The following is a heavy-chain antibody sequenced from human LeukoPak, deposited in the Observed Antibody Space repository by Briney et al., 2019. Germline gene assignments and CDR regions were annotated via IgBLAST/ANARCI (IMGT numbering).Heavy chain of an antibody. Sequence: PSETLSLTCTVSGGSISSYYWSWIRQPAGKGLEWIGLIYTSGSTNYNPSLKSRVTMSVDTSKNQFSLKLSSVTAADTAVYYCARDPYCSARRYYYYYGMDVWGQGTTVTVSS. CDR2: IYTSGST. J-gene: IGHJ6*02. D-gene: IGHD6-25*01. CDR3: ARDPYCSARRYYYYYGMDV. CDR1: GGSISSYY. V-gene: IGHV4-4*07.